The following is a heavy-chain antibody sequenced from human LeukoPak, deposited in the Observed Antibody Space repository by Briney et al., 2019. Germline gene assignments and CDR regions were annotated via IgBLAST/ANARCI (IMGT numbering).Heavy chain of an antibody. J-gene: IGHJ3*02. CDR3: AKDAFSYNGVFDPSDI. Sequence: GGSLRLSCVASGFTFSDFAMSWVRQTPGKRLEWVASTDGTGGDSYYADAVKGRFTISRDDSRDTLYLQMNSLKAEDTAVYYCAKDAFSYNGVFDPSDIWGQGTMLTVSS. D-gene: IGHD3-3*01. CDR1: GFTFSDFA. CDR2: TDGTGGDS. V-gene: IGHV3-23*01.